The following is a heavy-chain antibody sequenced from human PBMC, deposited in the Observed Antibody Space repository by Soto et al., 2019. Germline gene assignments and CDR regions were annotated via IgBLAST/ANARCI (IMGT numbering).Heavy chain of an antibody. CDR2: IKQDGSEK. CDR3: ARDLDYDSSGSNPYFDY. CDR1: GFTFSSYW. V-gene: IGHV3-7*01. D-gene: IGHD3-22*01. J-gene: IGHJ4*02. Sequence: GGSLRLSCAASGFTFSSYWMSWVRQAPGKGLEWVANIKQDGSEKYYVDSVKGRFTISRDNGKNSLYLQMNSLRAEDTAVYYCARDLDYDSSGSNPYFDYWGQGTLVTVSS.